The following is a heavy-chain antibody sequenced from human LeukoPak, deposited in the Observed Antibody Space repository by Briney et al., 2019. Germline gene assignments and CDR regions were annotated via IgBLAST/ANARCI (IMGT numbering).Heavy chain of an antibody. CDR2: IYYSGST. CDR1: GGSISSYY. CDR3: ARDRPSAGVVADAFDI. V-gene: IGHV4-59*01. Sequence: SETLSLTCTVSGGSISSYYWSWIRQPPGKGLEWIGYIYYSGSTNYNPSLKSRVTISVDTSKNQFSLKLSSVTAADTAVYYCARDRPSAGVVADAFDIWGQGTMVTVSS. J-gene: IGHJ3*02. D-gene: IGHD2-15*01.